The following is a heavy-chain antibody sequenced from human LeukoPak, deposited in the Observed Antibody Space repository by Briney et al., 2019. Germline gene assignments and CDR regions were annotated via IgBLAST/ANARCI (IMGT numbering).Heavy chain of an antibody. Sequence: SETLSLTCTVSGGSISSGTYYWGWIRQPPGKGLEWIGSIDYSGSTSYNPSLKSRVTISVDTSRDQFSLKLSSVTAADTAVYYCARHAYLSTHDYWGQGTLVTVSS. D-gene: IGHD2-2*01. CDR2: IDYSGST. CDR3: ARHAYLSTHDY. J-gene: IGHJ4*02. CDR1: GGSISSGTYY. V-gene: IGHV4-39*01.